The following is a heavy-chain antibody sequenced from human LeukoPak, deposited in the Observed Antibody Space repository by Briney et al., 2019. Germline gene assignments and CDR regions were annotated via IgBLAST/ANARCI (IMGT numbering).Heavy chain of an antibody. D-gene: IGHD2-2*01. V-gene: IGHV4-39*01. CDR1: GGSIRSSSYY. CDR2: IYYSGST. Sequence: SETLSLTCTVSGGSIRSSSYYWGWIRQPPGKGLEWIGSIYYSGSTYYNPSLKSRVTISVDTSKNQFSLKLSSGTAADTAVYYCARQDIVVVPAAYNWFDPWGQGTLVTVSS. CDR3: ARQDIVVVPAAYNWFDP. J-gene: IGHJ5*02.